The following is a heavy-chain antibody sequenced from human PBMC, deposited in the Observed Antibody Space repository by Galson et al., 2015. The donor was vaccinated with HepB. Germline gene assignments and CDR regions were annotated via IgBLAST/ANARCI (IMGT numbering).Heavy chain of an antibody. CDR3: ARGGDTIFGVVISTLPYMDV. CDR1: GDSVSSNSAA. CDR2: TYYRSKWYN. D-gene: IGHD3-3*01. J-gene: IGHJ6*03. V-gene: IGHV6-1*01. Sequence: CAISGDSVSSNSAAWNWIRQSPSRGLEWLGRTYYRSKWYNDYAVSVKSRITINPDTSKNQFSLQLNSVTPEDTAVYYCARGGDTIFGVVISTLPYMDVWGKGTTVTVSS.